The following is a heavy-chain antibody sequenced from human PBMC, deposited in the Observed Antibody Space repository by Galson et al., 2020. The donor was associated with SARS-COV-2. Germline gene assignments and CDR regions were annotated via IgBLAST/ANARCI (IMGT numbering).Heavy chain of an antibody. Sequence: SQTLSLTRAISGDSVSSNSAAWNWIRQSPSSGLEWLGRTYYRSQWSTDYAVSVKSRITINPDTSKNQFSLQLNSVNPEDTAIYYCAGRVAGAGSLHIWGQGTMVIVSS. CDR1: GDSVSSNSAA. J-gene: IGHJ3*02. V-gene: IGHV6-1*01. CDR3: AGRVAGAGSLHI. D-gene: IGHD6-13*01. CDR2: TYYRSQWST.